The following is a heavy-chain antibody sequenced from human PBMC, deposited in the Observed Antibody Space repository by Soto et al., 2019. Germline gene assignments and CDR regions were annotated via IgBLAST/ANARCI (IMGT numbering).Heavy chain of an antibody. Sequence: QVQLVQSGAEVKKPGASVKVSCKASGYTFTSYGISWVRQAPGQGLEWMGWISAYNGNTNYAQKLQGRVTMTTDTPTRTAYMELRSLRSNDTAVYYCAREPPGKLRYDAFDIWGQGTMVTVSS. J-gene: IGHJ3*02. D-gene: IGHD2-15*01. CDR3: AREPPGKLRYDAFDI. V-gene: IGHV1-18*01. CDR1: GYTFTSYG. CDR2: ISAYNGNT.